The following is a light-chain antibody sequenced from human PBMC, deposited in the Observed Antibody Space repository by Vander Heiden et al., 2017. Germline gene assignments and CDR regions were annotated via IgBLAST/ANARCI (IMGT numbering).Light chain of an antibody. CDR3: AAWDDSLSGCYV. CDR2: RNN. V-gene: IGLV1-47*01. CDR1: SSNIGSNY. J-gene: IGLJ1*01. Sequence: QSVLTQPPSASGTPRQRVTISCSGSSSNIGSNYVYWYQQLPGTAPKLLIDRNNQRPSGVPDRFSGSKSGTSASLAISGLRSEDEADYYCAAWDDSLSGCYVFGTGTKVTVL.